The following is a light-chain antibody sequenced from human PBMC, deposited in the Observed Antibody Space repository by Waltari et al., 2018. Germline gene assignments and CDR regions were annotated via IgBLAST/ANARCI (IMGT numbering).Light chain of an antibody. Sequence: DIVVTQSPLSLPVTPGEPASISCRSSQSLLDRNGYNLLDWYLQKLGQSPQLLIYFGSNRASGAPDRFSGSGSGRDFTLKISRVEAEDVGVYYCMQALQTPWTFGQGTKVEIK. CDR2: FGS. J-gene: IGKJ1*01. CDR1: QSLLDRNGYNL. CDR3: MQALQTPWT. V-gene: IGKV2-28*01.